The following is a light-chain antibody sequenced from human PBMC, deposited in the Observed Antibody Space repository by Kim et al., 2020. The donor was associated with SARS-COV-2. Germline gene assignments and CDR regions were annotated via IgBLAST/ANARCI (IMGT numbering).Light chain of an antibody. CDR3: QQSYSTPYT. Sequence: VRGIVTMDWRASQSISRFLNWYQQKPGKAPKFLIYAASSLQSGVPSRFSGCGSGTDFTLTISSLQPEDIAPYYCQQSYSTPYTFGQGTRLEI. J-gene: IGKJ2*01. V-gene: IGKV1-39*01. CDR1: QSISRF. CDR2: AAS.